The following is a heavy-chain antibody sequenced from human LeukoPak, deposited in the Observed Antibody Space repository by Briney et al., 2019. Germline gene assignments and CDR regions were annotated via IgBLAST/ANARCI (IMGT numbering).Heavy chain of an antibody. CDR2: FYHSGGT. CDR1: GASISSYY. J-gene: IGHJ4*02. Sequence: SETLSLTCNVSGASISSYYWSWIRQPPGGGLEWIGYFYHSGGTNYNPSLKSRATISIDTSKNEVSLKVRSVTAADTAVYYCARGASSSWYPLWKLWGQGTLVTVSS. V-gene: IGHV4-59*01. D-gene: IGHD6-13*01. CDR3: ARGASSSWYPLWKL.